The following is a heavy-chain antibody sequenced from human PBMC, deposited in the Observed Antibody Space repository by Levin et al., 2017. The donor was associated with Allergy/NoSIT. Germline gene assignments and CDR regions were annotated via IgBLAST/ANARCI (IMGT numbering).Heavy chain of an antibody. CDR3: TRRTYSRDYVDWFDP. Sequence: GGSLRLSCRCSGSTFTNYWIGWVRQAPGEGPEWMGTINPSDSDARYSPSLQGQVTMSVDTSISTAFLQWTSLKASDTAIHYCTRRTYSRDYVDWFDPWGQGTPVTVSS. D-gene: IGHD3-10*02. CDR2: INPSDSDA. J-gene: IGHJ5*02. CDR1: GSTFTNYW. V-gene: IGHV5-51*01.